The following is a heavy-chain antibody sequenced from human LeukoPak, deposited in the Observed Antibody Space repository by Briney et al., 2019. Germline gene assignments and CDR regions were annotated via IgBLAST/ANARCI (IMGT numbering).Heavy chain of an antibody. CDR3: ARWRWQQLEGYYYYYGMDV. CDR2: IYPGDSDT. Sequence: GESLKISCKGSGYSFTSYWIGWVRQMPGKGLEWMGIIYPGDSDTRYSPSFQGQVTISADKSISTAYLQWSSLKASDTAMYYCARWRWQQLEGYYYYYGMDVWGQGTTVTVSS. V-gene: IGHV5-51*01. CDR1: GYSFTSYW. J-gene: IGHJ6*02. D-gene: IGHD6-13*01.